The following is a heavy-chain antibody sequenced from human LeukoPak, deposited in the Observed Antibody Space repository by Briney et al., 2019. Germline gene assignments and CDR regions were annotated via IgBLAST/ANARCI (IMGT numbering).Heavy chain of an antibody. D-gene: IGHD1-26*01. CDR1: GFTLTSDS. CDR3: AKGTVGAKY. CDR2: ISSGATTT. Sequence: GGSLRLSCAASGFTLTSDSMNWVRQAPGKGLEWISYISSGATTTYYADSVKGRFTISRDNAGNSLYLQINSLRVDDTAVYYCAKGTVGAKYWGQGTLVIVSS. J-gene: IGHJ4*02. V-gene: IGHV3-48*04.